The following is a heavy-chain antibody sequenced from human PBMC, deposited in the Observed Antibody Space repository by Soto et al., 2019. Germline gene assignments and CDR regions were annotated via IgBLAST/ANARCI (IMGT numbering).Heavy chain of an antibody. J-gene: IGHJ4*02. V-gene: IGHV3-74*01. D-gene: IGHD6-13*01. CDR3: ARGGSSSWFRGLDY. Sequence: GGALRLSCAASGFTFSSYWMHWVRQAPGKGLVWVSRINSDGSSTTYADSVKGRFTISRDNAKNTLYLQMNSLRAEDTAVHYCARGGSSSWFRGLDYWGQGTLVTVSS. CDR1: GFTFSSYW. CDR2: INSDGSST.